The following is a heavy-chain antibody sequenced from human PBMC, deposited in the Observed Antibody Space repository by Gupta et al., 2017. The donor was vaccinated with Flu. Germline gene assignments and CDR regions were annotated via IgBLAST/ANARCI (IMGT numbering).Heavy chain of an antibody. CDR2: ISGSGGST. J-gene: IGHJ4*02. V-gene: IGHV3-23*01. CDR3: ATVVGEGYY. Sequence: MSWVRQAPGKGLEWVSAISGSGGSTYYADSVKGRFTISRDNSKNTLYLQMNSLRAEDTAVYYCATVVGEGYYWGQGTLVTVSS. D-gene: IGHD1-26*01.